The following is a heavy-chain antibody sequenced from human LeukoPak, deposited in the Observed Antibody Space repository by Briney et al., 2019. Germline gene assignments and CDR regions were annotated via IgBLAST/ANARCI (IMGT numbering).Heavy chain of an antibody. V-gene: IGHV1-18*01. J-gene: IGHJ4*02. CDR2: ISGYNGNT. CDR1: GSTFTNHG. CDR3: ARGGKSPYDSLGY. D-gene: IGHD5-12*01. Sequence: GASAKVSCKASGSTFTNHGFTWVRQAPGQGLQWMGWISGYNGNTKYAENLQGRVTMTTDTPTSTAYMELRSLRSDDTAVYYCARGGKSPYDSLGYWGQGTLVTVSS.